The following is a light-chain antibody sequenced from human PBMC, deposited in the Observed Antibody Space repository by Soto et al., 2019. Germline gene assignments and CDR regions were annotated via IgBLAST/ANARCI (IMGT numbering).Light chain of an antibody. V-gene: IGKV1-39*01. J-gene: IGKJ1*01. CDR2: AAS. CDR1: QSISSY. CDR3: QQSYSTPRT. Sequence: DLQMTQSPSSLSASVGDRVTITCRASQSISSYLNWYQQKPGKAPKLRIYAASTLQSGVPSRFSGSGSGTDFTLTISSLQPEDFATYYCQQSYSTPRTFGQGTKVEIK.